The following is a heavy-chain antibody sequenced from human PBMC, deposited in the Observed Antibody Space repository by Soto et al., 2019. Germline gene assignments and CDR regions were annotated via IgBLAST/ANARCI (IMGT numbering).Heavy chain of an antibody. CDR1: GFTFSSYA. D-gene: IGHD3-3*01. J-gene: IGHJ6*02. CDR2: ISGSGGST. Sequence: GGSLRLSCAASGFTFSSYAMSWVRQAPGKGLEWVSAISGSGGSTYYADSVKGRFTISRDNSKNTLYLQMNSLRAEDTAVYYCAKDGNDFWSGYYYGYYYYGMDVWGQGTTVTVSS. V-gene: IGHV3-23*01. CDR3: AKDGNDFWSGYYYGYYYYGMDV.